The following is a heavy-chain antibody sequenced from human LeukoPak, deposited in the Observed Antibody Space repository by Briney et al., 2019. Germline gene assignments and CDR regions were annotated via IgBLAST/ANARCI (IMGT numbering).Heavy chain of an antibody. CDR3: AKDREEFWGGDFDY. CDR2: ITSSGTTT. J-gene: IGHJ4*02. Sequence: KPGGSLRLSCAASGFIFSDYYMTWIRQTAGRGLEWVSYITSSGTTTYYADSVKGRFTISRDNAKNSLYLQMNSLRAEDTALYYCAKDREEFWGGDFDYWGQGTLVTVSS. V-gene: IGHV3-11*01. CDR1: GFIFSDYY. D-gene: IGHD3-10*01.